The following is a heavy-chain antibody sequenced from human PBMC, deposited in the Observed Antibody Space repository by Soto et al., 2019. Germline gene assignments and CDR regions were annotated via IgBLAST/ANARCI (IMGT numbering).Heavy chain of an antibody. CDR3: SREGYNYNGMDV. CDR1: GDSINNGDYY. Sequence: QVQLQESGPGLVNPSQTLSLTCTVSGDSINNGDYYWSWVRHHPVKGLEWIGYIYYSGATSNNPSLKGRVTISLDTSKSHFSLRLSSVTAADTAVYYCSREGYNYNGMDVWGQGTTVTVSS. J-gene: IGHJ6*02. CDR2: IYYSGAT. V-gene: IGHV4-31*03.